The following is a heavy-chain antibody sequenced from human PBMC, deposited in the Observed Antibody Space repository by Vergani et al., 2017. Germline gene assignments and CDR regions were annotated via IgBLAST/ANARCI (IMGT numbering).Heavy chain of an antibody. J-gene: IGHJ4*02. Sequence: EVQLVESGGGLVQPGRSLRLSCAASGFTFDDYAMHWVRQAPGKGLEWVSGISWNSGSIGYADSVKGRFTISRDNSKNTLYLQMNSLRAEDTAVYYCARGGGSGYYFDYWGQGTLVTVSS. CDR1: GFTFDDYA. CDR2: ISWNSGSI. CDR3: ARGGGSGYYFDY. D-gene: IGHD3-22*01. V-gene: IGHV3-9*01.